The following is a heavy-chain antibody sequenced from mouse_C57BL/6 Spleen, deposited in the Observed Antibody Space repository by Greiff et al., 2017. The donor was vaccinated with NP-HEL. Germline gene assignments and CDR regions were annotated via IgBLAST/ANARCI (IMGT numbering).Heavy chain of an antibody. D-gene: IGHD1-1*01. V-gene: IGHV1-50*01. Sequence: QVQLQQPGAELVKPGASVKLSCKASGYTFTSYWMQWVKQRPGQGLEWIGEIDPSDSYTNYNQKFKGKATLTVDTSSSTAYMQLSSLTSEDSAVYDCARRGSYYGNAMDYWGQGTSVTVSS. CDR1: GYTFTSYW. CDR2: IDPSDSYT. J-gene: IGHJ4*01. CDR3: ARRGSYYGNAMDY.